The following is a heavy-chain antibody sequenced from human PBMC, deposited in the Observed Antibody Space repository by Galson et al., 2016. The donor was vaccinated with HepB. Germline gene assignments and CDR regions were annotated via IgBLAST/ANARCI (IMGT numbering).Heavy chain of an antibody. Sequence: SLRLSCAGTGFTFSTYAMSWVRQAPGKRLEWVSAISGSGDTTYYADSVKGRFSISRDNSKHTLYLQMRSLTAEDTAVYYCAKWSDAAATYWGQGALVTVSS. CDR2: ISGSGDTT. V-gene: IGHV3-23*01. CDR3: AKWSDAAATY. D-gene: IGHD6-13*01. CDR1: GFTFSTYA. J-gene: IGHJ4*02.